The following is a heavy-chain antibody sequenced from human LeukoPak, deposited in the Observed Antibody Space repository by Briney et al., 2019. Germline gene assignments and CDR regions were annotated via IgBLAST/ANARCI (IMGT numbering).Heavy chain of an antibody. CDR3: ARLDYYGSGLDY. D-gene: IGHD3-10*01. V-gene: IGHV4-39*01. Sequence: SETLSLTCTVSGGSISSSSYYWGWIRQPPGKGLEWIGSIYYSGSTYYNPSLKSRVTISVDTSKNQFSLKLSSVTAADTAVYYCARLDYYGSGLDYWGQGNLVTVSS. CDR1: GGSISSSSYY. CDR2: IYYSGST. J-gene: IGHJ4*02.